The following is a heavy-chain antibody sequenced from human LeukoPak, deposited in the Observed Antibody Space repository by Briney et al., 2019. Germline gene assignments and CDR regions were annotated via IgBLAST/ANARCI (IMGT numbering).Heavy chain of an antibody. CDR3: AEGPGARGHFNWFDP. D-gene: IGHD5-12*01. V-gene: IGHV3-48*03. J-gene: IGHJ5*02. CDR2: ITASSTTI. CDR1: GFSFSNYE. Sequence: PGGSLRLSCAASGFSFSNYEMNWVRQAPGKGLEWISYITASSTTIYYADSVKGRFTISRDNAKNSLYLQMNGLRGEDTAVYYCAEGPGARGHFNWFDPWGQGTLVTVSS.